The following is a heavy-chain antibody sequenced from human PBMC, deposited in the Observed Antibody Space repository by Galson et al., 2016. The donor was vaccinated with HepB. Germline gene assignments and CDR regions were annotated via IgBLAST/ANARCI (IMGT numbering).Heavy chain of an antibody. D-gene: IGHD3-9*01. V-gene: IGHV3-20*04. CDR1: GFKFDDYG. J-gene: IGHJ4*02. CDR3: ARATPYYDILTGYYNYYFDY. Sequence: SLRLSCAASGFKFDDYGMSWVRPAPGKGLEWVSGINWNGGSTGYVDSLKGRFTISRDNAKNSLYLQMNSLRAEDTALYYCARATPYYDILTGYYNYYFDYWGQGTLVTVPS. CDR2: INWNGGST.